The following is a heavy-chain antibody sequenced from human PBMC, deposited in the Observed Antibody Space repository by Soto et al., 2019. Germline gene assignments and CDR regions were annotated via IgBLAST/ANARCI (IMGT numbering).Heavy chain of an antibody. Sequence: GGSLRLSCAASGFTVSNNYMSWVRQAPGKGLEWVSVMYSDGSTYYADSVKGRFTLSRDNSKNTLYLQMNSLRAEDTAVYYCARDRVMTAVTAGGYWGQGTLVTVSS. CDR1: GFTVSNNY. V-gene: IGHV3-66*01. CDR3: ARDRVMTAVTAGGY. D-gene: IGHD4-4*01. J-gene: IGHJ4*02. CDR2: MYSDGST.